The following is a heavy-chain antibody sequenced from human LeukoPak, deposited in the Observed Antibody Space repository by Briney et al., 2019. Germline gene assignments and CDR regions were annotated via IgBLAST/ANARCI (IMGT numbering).Heavy chain of an antibody. CDR3: ARHPTTPDY. V-gene: IGHV4-39*01. CDR1: GGSISSSSYH. J-gene: IGHJ4*02. Sequence: SETLSLTCAVSGGSISSSSYHWGWIRQAPGKGLEWIGTIYYTGVTYYSPSLSSRVTISLGTSRNQFSLKLTSVTAADTAVYFCARHPTTPDYWGQGTLVTVSS. CDR2: IYYTGVT. D-gene: IGHD1-14*01.